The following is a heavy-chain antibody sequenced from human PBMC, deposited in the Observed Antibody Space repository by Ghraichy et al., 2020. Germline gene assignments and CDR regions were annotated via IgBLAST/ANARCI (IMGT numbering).Heavy chain of an antibody. CDR1: GGSFSGYY. J-gene: IGHJ4*02. D-gene: IGHD6-13*01. V-gene: IGHV4-34*01. Sequence: SQTLSLTCAVYGGSFSGYYWSWIRQPPGKGLEWIGEINHSGSTNYNPSLKSRVTISVDTSKNQFSLKLSSVTAADTAVYYCARGLTSIISQQLVWGTYYFDYWGQGTLVTVSS. CDR3: ARGLTSIISQQLVWGTYYFDY. CDR2: INHSGST.